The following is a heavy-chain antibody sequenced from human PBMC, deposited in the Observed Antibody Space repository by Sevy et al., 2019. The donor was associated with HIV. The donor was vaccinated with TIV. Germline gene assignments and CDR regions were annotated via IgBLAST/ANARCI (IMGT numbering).Heavy chain of an antibody. CDR2: IWYDGSNK. J-gene: IGHJ6*03. V-gene: IGHV3-33*06. CDR1: GFTFSSYG. CDR3: AKGACSGGSCYWGGDYYYYYMDV. Sequence: GGSLRLSCAASGFTFSSYGMHWVRQAPGKGLEWVAVIWYDGSNKYDADSVKGRFTISRDNSKNTLYLQMNSLRAEDTAVYYCAKGACSGGSCYWGGDYYYYYMDVWGKGTTVTVSS. D-gene: IGHD2-15*01.